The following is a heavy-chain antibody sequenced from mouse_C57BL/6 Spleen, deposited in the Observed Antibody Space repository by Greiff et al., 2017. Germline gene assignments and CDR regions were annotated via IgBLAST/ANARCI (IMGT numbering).Heavy chain of an antibody. CDR3: ARSGDYDSFAY. Sequence: EVQLQQSGAELVKPGASVKLSCTASGFNIKDYYMHWVKQRTEQGLEWIGRIDPEDGETKYAPKFQGKATITADTSSNTAHLQLSSLTSEDTAVYYCARSGDYDSFAYWGQGTLVTVSA. D-gene: IGHD2-4*01. J-gene: IGHJ3*01. CDR1: GFNIKDYY. V-gene: IGHV14-2*01. CDR2: IDPEDGET.